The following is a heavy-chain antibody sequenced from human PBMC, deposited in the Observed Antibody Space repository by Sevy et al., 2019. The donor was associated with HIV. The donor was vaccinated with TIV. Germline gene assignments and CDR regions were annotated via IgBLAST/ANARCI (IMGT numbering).Heavy chain of an antibody. V-gene: IGHV3-74*01. J-gene: IGHJ4*02. CDR3: VRDNLGYTSGYASV. CDR2: ITRDGSST. CDR1: GFTFSNYW. Sequence: EGSLRLSCATSGFTFSNYWMHWVRLLPGKELEWVSRITRDGSSTSYADSVKGRFTISRDNAKNTLHLQMISLRAEDSALYYCVRDNLGYTSGYASVWGQGSLVTVSS. D-gene: IGHD3-16*01.